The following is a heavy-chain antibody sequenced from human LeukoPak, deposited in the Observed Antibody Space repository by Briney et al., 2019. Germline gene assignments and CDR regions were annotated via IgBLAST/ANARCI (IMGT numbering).Heavy chain of an antibody. Sequence: GRSLRLSCAASGFTFDDYAMHWVRQAPGKGLEWVSGISWNSGSIGYADSVKGRFTISRDNAKNSLYLQMNSLRAEDTALYYCATSDYYDSSVGYWGQGTLVTVSS. J-gene: IGHJ4*02. CDR2: ISWNSGSI. CDR3: ATSDYYDSSVGY. V-gene: IGHV3-9*01. CDR1: GFTFDDYA. D-gene: IGHD3-22*01.